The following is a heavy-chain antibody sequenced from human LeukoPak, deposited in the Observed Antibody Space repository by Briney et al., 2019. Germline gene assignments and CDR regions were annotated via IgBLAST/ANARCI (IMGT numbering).Heavy chain of an antibody. CDR3: ARENCSGGSCSAFDY. J-gene: IGHJ4*02. V-gene: IGHV4-61*02. Sequence: SQTLSLTCTVSGGSISSGSYYWSWIRQPAGKGLEWIGRIYTSGSTNYNPSLKSRVTISVDTSKNQFSLKLSSVTAADTAVYYCARENCSGGSCSAFDYWGQGTLVTVSS. CDR2: IYTSGST. D-gene: IGHD2-15*01. CDR1: GGSISSGSYY.